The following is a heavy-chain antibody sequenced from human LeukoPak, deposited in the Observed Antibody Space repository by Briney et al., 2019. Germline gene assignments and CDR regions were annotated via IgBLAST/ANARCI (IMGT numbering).Heavy chain of an antibody. CDR1: GYTFTSYD. D-gene: IGHD6-19*01. J-gene: IGHJ6*03. Sequence: ASVKVSCKASGYTFTSYDINWVRQATGQGLEWMGWMNPNSGNTGYAQKFQGRVTMTRSTSISTAYMELSSLRSEDTAVYYCARRSSDYYYYYMDVWGKGTTVTVSS. CDR3: ARRSSDYYYYYMDV. CDR2: MNPNSGNT. V-gene: IGHV1-8*01.